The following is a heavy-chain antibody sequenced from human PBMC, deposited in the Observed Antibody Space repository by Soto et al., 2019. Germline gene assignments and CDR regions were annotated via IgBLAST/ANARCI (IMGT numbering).Heavy chain of an antibody. CDR3: AKGPGGSGYYHHWFDY. Sequence: RLSCAASGFSFSDYAMSWVRQAPGKGLEWVSSISRTGDSAYYADSVKGRFAISRDRSKNRLSLQMNSLRVEDTAVYYCAKGPGGSGYYHHWFDYWGQGTLVPVS. CDR1: GFSFSDYA. D-gene: IGHD3-22*01. CDR2: ISRTGDSA. V-gene: IGHV3-23*01. J-gene: IGHJ5*01.